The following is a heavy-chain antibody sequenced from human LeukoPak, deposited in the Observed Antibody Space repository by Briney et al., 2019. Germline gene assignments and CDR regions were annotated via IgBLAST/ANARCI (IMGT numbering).Heavy chain of an antibody. CDR2: IKQDGSEK. Sequence: GGSLRLSFAASGFTFSNYWLSWVRQAPGKGLDWVANIKQDGSEKYYVDSVKGRFTISRDNAKNSLYLQMNSLNAEDTAVYYCARGAAFEANDYWGQGTLVTVSS. D-gene: IGHD3-10*01. V-gene: IGHV3-7*01. J-gene: IGHJ4*02. CDR3: ARGAAFEANDY. CDR1: GFTFSNYW.